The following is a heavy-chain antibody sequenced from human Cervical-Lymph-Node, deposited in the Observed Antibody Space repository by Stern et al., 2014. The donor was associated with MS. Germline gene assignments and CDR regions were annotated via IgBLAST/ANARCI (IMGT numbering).Heavy chain of an antibody. CDR1: GSTFGTYA. V-gene: IGHV3-30*02. CDR2: KHLDGSNI. J-gene: IGHJ4*02. Sequence: VQLVESGGGVVQPGGSLELSREASGSTFGTYAMNWVRQTPGKGLEWGAGKHLDGSNIHYGDSVKGRFTISRDNSKDTLSLQMNSLKVEDTGVYYCAKDRGEFHRPLGIADYWGQGTLVTVSS. D-gene: IGHD7-27*01. CDR3: AKDRGEFHRPLGIADY.